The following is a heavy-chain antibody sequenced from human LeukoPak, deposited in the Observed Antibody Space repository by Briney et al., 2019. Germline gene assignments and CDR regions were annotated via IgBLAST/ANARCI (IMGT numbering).Heavy chain of an antibody. J-gene: IGHJ4*02. CDR2: ISYDGSNK. CDR1: GFTFSSYG. CDR3: AKGGPLSESYSLDY. Sequence: GGSLRLSCAASGFTFSSYGMHWGRQAPGKGLEWVAAISYDGSNKYYADSVKGRFTFSRDNSKNTLYLQMNNLRAEDTAVYYCAKGGPLSESYSLDYWGQGTLVTVSS. V-gene: IGHV3-30*18. D-gene: IGHD1-26*01.